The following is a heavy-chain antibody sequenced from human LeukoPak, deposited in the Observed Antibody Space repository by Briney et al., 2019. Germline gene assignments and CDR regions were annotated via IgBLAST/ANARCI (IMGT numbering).Heavy chain of an antibody. CDR2: ISAYNGNT. J-gene: IGHJ5*02. Sequence: ASVKVSCKASGYTFTGYYMHWVRQAPGQGLEWMGWISAYNGNTNYAQKLQGRVTMTTDTSTSTAYMELRSLRSDDTAVYYCARAPVAAASSYNWFDPWGQGTLVTVSS. CDR1: GYTFTGYY. V-gene: IGHV1-18*04. D-gene: IGHD6-13*01. CDR3: ARAPVAAASSYNWFDP.